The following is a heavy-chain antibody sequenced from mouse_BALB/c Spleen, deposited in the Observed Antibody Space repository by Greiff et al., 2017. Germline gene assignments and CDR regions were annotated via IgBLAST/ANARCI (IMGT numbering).Heavy chain of an antibody. V-gene: IGHV14-4*02. D-gene: IGHD1-1*02. CDR2: IDPENGDT. CDR1: GFNIKDYY. CDR3: TYGTGGNFDY. J-gene: IGHJ2*01. Sequence: EVQLQQSGAELVRSGASVKLSCTASGFNIKDYYMHWVKQRPEQGLEWIGWIDPENGDTEYAPKFQGKATMTADTSSNTAYLQLSSLTSEDTAVYYCTYGTGGNFDYWGQGTTLTVSS.